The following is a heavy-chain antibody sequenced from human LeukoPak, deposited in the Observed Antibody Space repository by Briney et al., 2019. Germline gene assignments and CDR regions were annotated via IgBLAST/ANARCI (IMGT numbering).Heavy chain of an antibody. V-gene: IGHV3-30*02. CDR1: RFTFSSYA. Sequence: PGGSLRVSCTASRFTFSSYAMHWVRQAPGKGLEWVAFIQHDGSDRHYADSVEGRFAISRDNANNTLYLQMNSLRPEDTAVYFCAKGGRHGHSSYERGYFDFWGQGTLVTVSS. CDR2: IQHDGSDR. D-gene: IGHD2-15*01. CDR3: AKGGRHGHSSYERGYFDF. J-gene: IGHJ4*02.